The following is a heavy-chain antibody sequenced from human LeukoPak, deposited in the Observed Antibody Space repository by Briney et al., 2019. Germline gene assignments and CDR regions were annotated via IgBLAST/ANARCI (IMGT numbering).Heavy chain of an antibody. CDR2: IKQDGSDK. CDR3: ARDYDFWSGYYYYYYYGMDV. D-gene: IGHD3-3*01. J-gene: IGHJ6*02. Sequence: GGSLRLSCAASGFTFSSYWMSCVRQAPGKGLEWVANIKQDGSDKYYVDSVKGRFTISRDNAKNSLYLQMNSLRAEDTAVYYCARDYDFWSGYYYYYYYGMDVWGQGTTVTVSS. V-gene: IGHV3-7*01. CDR1: GFTFSSYW.